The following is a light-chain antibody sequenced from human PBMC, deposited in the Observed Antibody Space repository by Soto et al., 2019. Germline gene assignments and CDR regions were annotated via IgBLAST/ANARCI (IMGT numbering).Light chain of an antibody. Sequence: DIQMTQSPSSLSASIGDRVTITCRASQSMKTYLNWYQQKPGQAPKLLIYAAYTLQTGVPSRFSISRYGTDFTLTVSSLQPEDVATYYCQQTYSSPITFGQGTRVEIK. J-gene: IGKJ1*01. CDR1: QSMKTY. CDR2: AAY. CDR3: QQTYSSPIT. V-gene: IGKV1-39*01.